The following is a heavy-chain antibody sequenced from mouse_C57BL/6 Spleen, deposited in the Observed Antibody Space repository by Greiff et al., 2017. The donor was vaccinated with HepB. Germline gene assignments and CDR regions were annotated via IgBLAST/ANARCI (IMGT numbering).Heavy chain of an antibody. J-gene: IGHJ1*03. Sequence: QVQLQQSGPELVKPGASVKISCKASGYSFTSYYIHWVKQRPGQGLEWIGWIYPGSGNTKYNEKFKGKATLTADTSSSTAYMQLSSLTSEDSAVYYCARSSKGYFDVWGTGTTVTVSS. CDR3: ARSSKGYFDV. D-gene: IGHD1-3*01. V-gene: IGHV1-66*01. CDR1: GYSFTSYY. CDR2: IYPGSGNT.